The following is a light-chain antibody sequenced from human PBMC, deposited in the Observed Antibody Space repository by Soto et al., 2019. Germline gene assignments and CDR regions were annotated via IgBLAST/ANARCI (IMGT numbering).Light chain of an antibody. CDR3: QQYNVSPRG. J-gene: IGKJ1*01. V-gene: IGKV3-15*01. CDR2: ATS. Sequence: DIVMTQSPATLSVSPGETTTLSCRASQTVSSNLAWFQQKPGQAPRLLIYATSTRASDIPARFSGSGSGTEFSLTITSLQSEDFAVYYCQQYNVSPRGFGQGTRVEI. CDR1: QTVSSN.